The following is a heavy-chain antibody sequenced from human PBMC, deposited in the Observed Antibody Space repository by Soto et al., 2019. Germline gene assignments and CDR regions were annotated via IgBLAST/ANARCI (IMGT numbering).Heavy chain of an antibody. CDR3: ARGSIVAAEYGMDV. V-gene: IGHV3-33*01. J-gene: IGHJ6*02. D-gene: IGHD6-13*01. CDR1: GFSFSSYG. Sequence: GGSLRLSCAASGFSFSSYGMHWVRQAPGKGLEWVAVIWHDGSKTYYADSVKGRLIISRDNSKNTLYVQISSLRAEDRGVYFCARGSIVAAEYGMDVWGHGTTVTVSS. CDR2: IWHDGSKT.